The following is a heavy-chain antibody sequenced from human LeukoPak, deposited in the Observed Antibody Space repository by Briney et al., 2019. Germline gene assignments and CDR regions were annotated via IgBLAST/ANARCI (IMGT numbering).Heavy chain of an antibody. CDR3: AGSRFLEWNDAFDI. Sequence: SETLSLTCAVSGYSISSGYYWGWIRQPPGKGLEWIGSIYHSGSTYYNPSLKSRATISVDTSKNQFPLKLSSVTAADTAVYYCAGSRFLEWNDAFDIWGQGTMVTVSS. CDR2: IYHSGST. CDR1: GYSISSGYY. V-gene: IGHV4-38-2*01. D-gene: IGHD3-3*01. J-gene: IGHJ3*02.